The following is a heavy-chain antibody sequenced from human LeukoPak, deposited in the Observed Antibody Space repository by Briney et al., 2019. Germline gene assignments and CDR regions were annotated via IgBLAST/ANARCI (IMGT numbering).Heavy chain of an antibody. D-gene: IGHD1-26*01. Sequence: ASVKVSCKASGYTFTGYYIRWVRQAPGQGLEWMGRINPNNGDTNYAQKFPGRVTLTRDTSIGTAYMGLSSLRSDDTAMYYCVREITRATTYFDSWGQGTLVTVSS. CDR3: VREITRATTYFDS. J-gene: IGHJ4*02. CDR1: GYTFTGYY. CDR2: INPNNGDT. V-gene: IGHV1-2*06.